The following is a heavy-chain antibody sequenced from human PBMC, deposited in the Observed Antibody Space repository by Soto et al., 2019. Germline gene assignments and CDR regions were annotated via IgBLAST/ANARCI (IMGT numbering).Heavy chain of an antibody. J-gene: IGHJ2*01. CDR1: GGAFSGYY. CDR3: ARCGDYVGGWYFDL. D-gene: IGHD4-17*01. V-gene: IGHV4-34*01. Sequence: QVQLQQWGAGLLKPSETLSLTCAVYGGAFSGYYWNWIRQPPGKGLEWIGEINDSGSTNYNPSLKSRVPISVDPSKNQFSLSLTSVTAADTAVYYCARCGDYVGGWYFDLWGRGTLVTVSS. CDR2: INDSGST.